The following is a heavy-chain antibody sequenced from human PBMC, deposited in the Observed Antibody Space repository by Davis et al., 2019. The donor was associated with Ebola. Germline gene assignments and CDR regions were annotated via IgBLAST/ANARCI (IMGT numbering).Heavy chain of an antibody. V-gene: IGHV1-3*01. J-gene: IGHJ6*02. Sequence: ASVKVSCKASGGTFSSYAISWVRQAPGQGLEWMGWINAGNGNTKYSQKFQGRVTITRDTSASTAYMELSSLRSEDTAVYYCAREKGPYSSSWYPVYYGMDVWGQGTTVTVSS. D-gene: IGHD6-13*01. CDR1: GGTFSSYA. CDR3: AREKGPYSSSWYPVYYGMDV. CDR2: INAGNGNT.